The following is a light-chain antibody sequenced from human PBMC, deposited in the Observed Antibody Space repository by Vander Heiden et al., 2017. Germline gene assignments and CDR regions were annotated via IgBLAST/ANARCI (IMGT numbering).Light chain of an antibody. CDR1: QSLLHSNGYNY. Sequence: DIVMTQSPLSLPVTPGEPASISCRSSQSLLHSNGYNYLDWNLQKPGQSPQLLIYLGSNRASGVPDRFSGSGSGTDFTLKISRVEAEDVGVYYCMQALQTPFTFGPGTKVDIQ. V-gene: IGKV2-28*01. CDR3: MQALQTPFT. J-gene: IGKJ3*01. CDR2: LGS.